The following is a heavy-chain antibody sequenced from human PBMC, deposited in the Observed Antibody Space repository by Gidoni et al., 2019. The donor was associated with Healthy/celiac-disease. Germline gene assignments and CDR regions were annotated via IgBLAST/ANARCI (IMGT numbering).Heavy chain of an antibody. D-gene: IGHD2-15*01. J-gene: IGHJ5*02. CDR3: ARGCSGGSCYRSYRFDP. CDR1: GFTFSRYA. V-gene: IGHV3-30*01. Sequence: QVQLVESGGGVVQPGRSLRLSCAASGFTFSRYAMHWVRQAPGKGLEWVAVISYDGSNKYDADSVKGRFTISRDNSKNTLYLQMNSLRAEDTAVYYCARGCSGGSCYRSYRFDPWGQGTLVTVSS. CDR2: ISYDGSNK.